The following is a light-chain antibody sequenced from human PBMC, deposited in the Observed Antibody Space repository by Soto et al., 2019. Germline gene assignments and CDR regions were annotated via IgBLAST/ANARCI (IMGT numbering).Light chain of an antibody. Sequence: QSVLTQPASVSGSPRQSITISCTGTSSDVGAYNYVSWYQHHPGKVPKLLIYEVTNRPSGISDRFSGSKSGNTASLTISGLQAEDEADYFCTSYTNSKAYILFGGGTKLTVL. V-gene: IGLV2-14*01. CDR2: EVT. J-gene: IGLJ2*01. CDR3: TSYTNSKAYIL. CDR1: SSDVGAYNY.